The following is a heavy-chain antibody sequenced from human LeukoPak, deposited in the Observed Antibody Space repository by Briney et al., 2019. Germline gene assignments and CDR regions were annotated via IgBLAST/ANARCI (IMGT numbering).Heavy chain of an antibody. CDR2: IYYGGST. V-gene: IGHV4-59*01. J-gene: IGHJ6*03. Sequence: PSETLSLTCTVSGGSISSYYWSWIRQPPGKGLEWIGYIYYGGSTNYNPSLKSRVTISVDTSKNQFSLKLSSVTAADTAVYYCARGYSYGYYYYMDVWGKGTPVTVSS. D-gene: IGHD5-18*01. CDR3: ARGYSYGYYYYMDV. CDR1: GGSISSYY.